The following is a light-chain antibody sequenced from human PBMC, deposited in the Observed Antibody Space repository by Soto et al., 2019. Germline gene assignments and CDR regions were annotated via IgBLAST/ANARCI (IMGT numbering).Light chain of an antibody. V-gene: IGLV1-40*01. J-gene: IGLJ2*01. CDR3: QSYDRSLRGCVV. Sequence: QSVLTQPPSVSGAPGQRVTISCTGSSSNIGAGYDVHWYQQLPGTAPKLLIYGNSNRPSGVPDRFSGSKSGTSASLAITGLQAEDEADYYCQSYDRSLRGCVVFGGGTKVTVL. CDR2: GNS. CDR1: SSNIGAGYD.